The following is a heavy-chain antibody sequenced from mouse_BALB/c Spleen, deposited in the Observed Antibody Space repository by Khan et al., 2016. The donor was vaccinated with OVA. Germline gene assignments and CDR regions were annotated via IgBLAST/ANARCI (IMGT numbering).Heavy chain of an antibody. CDR3: AKFGYNGTMDY. Sequence: LVESGPELKRPGETVKISCKASGYTFTNNGMNWVKLAPGKGFRWMGWINTYTGKTAYADDFKGRFAFSLETSASTAYLHINNLTNEDTATDFCAKFGYNGTMDYWGQGTTVTVSS. CDR1: GYTFTNNG. CDR2: INTYTGKT. J-gene: IGHJ4*01. D-gene: IGHD2-14*01. V-gene: IGHV9-3-1*01.